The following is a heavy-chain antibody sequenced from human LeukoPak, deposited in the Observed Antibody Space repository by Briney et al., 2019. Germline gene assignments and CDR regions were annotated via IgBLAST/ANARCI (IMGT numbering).Heavy chain of an antibody. D-gene: IGHD4-17*01. CDR1: GYSISSGYY. Sequence: SETLSLTCTVSGYSISSGYYWGSIRQPPGKGLEWIGSIYHSGSTYYNPFLKSRVTISVDTSKNQFSLKLSSVTAADTAVYYCARDGYYGDYVFDTHDWFDPWGQGTLVTVSS. CDR3: ARDGYYGDYVFDTHDWFDP. V-gene: IGHV4-38-2*02. CDR2: IYHSGST. J-gene: IGHJ5*02.